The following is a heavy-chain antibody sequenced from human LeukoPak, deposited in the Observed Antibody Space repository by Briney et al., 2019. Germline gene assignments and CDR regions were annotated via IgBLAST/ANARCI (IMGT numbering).Heavy chain of an antibody. Sequence: PGGSLRLSCAASGFTFISYSMTWVRQAPGKGLEWVSYINSGSSTMYYADSVKGRFTISRDNAKNSLYLQMNSLRAEDTAIYYCVKGGGSSCYSATDHWGQGTLVTVSS. D-gene: IGHD2-15*01. CDR2: INSGSSTM. CDR3: VKGGGSSCYSATDH. CDR1: GFTFISYS. J-gene: IGHJ4*02. V-gene: IGHV3-48*04.